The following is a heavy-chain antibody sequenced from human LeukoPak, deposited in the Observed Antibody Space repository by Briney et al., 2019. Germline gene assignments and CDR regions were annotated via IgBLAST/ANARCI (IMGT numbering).Heavy chain of an antibody. Sequence: ASVKVSCKASGYTFTSYYMHWVRQAPGQGLEWMGIISPSGGSTSYAQKFQGRVTMTRDTSTSTVYKELSSLRSEDTAVYYCARVPPAPLSPIAVATNYFDYWGQGTLVTISS. CDR2: ISPSGGST. J-gene: IGHJ4*02. V-gene: IGHV1-46*03. CDR1: GYTFTSYY. D-gene: IGHD6-19*01. CDR3: ARVPPAPLSPIAVATNYFDY.